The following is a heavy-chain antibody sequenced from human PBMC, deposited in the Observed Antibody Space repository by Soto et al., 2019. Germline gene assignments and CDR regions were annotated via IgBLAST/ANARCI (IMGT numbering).Heavy chain of an antibody. CDR3: ARVRSSWYAHHDY. J-gene: IGHJ4*02. D-gene: IGHD6-13*01. Sequence: EVQLVESGGGLVQPGGSLRVSCAASGFTFSDYYMDWVRQAPGKGLEWVGRARNKANSYSTEYAASVKGRFTISRDDNSLYLETNSLKTEDTAVYFCARVRSSWYAHHDYGGQGTLVTVSS. CDR1: GFTFSDYY. CDR2: ARNKANSYST. V-gene: IGHV3-72*01.